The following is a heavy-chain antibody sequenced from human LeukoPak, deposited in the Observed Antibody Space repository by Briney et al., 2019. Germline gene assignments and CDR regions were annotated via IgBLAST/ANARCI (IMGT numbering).Heavy chain of an antibody. CDR3: AASRRAFNFDY. V-gene: IGHV3-66*02. J-gene: IGHJ4*02. CDR2: IYSGGST. Sequence: PGGSLRLSCAASGFTVSSNYMSWVRQAPGKGLEWVSVIYSGGSTYYADSVKGRFTISRDNSKNTLYLQMNSLRAEDTAVYYCAASRRAFNFDYWGQGTLVTVS. CDR1: GFTVSSNY.